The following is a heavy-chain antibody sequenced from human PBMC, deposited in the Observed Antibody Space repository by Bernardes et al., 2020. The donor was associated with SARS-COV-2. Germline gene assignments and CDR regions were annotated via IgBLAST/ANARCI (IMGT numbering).Heavy chain of an antibody. CDR1: GFTFSSSW. V-gene: IGHV3-7*01. CDR3: ASWMGRDY. D-gene: IGHD1-1*01. CDR2: IKQDGSQI. J-gene: IGHJ4*02. Sequence: GGSLRLSCAASGFTFSSSWMTWVRQGPGKGLEWVANIKQDGSQIYYVASVKGRFTISRDNAKNSLYLQINSLRAEDTAVYYCASWMGRDYWGQGTLVTVSS.